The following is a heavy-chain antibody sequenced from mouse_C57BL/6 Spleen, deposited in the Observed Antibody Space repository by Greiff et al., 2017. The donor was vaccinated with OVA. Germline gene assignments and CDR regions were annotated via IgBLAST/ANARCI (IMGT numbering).Heavy chain of an antibody. D-gene: IGHD2-3*01. CDR2: MNPGSGGT. J-gene: IGHJ2*01. V-gene: IGHV1-54*01. Sequence: QVQLKESGAELVRPGPSVKVSCTASGYAFTTYLLEWVKQRTGLGLEWIGVMNPGSGGTNYNEKLKGKATLIADKTSSTAYRQLSSLTSEDSAVYVCARGGGDGYYLDYWGQGTTLTVSS. CDR3: ARGGGDGYYLDY. CDR1: GYAFTTYL.